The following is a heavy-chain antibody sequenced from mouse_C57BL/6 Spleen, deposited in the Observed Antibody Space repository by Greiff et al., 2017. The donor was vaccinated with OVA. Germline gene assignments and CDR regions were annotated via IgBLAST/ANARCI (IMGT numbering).Heavy chain of an antibody. D-gene: IGHD4-1*01. J-gene: IGHJ1*03. V-gene: IGHV1-15*01. CDR3: TRGGLTGTSYFDV. CDR1: GYTFTDYE. CDR2: IDPETGGT. Sequence: VQLVESGAELVRPGASVTLSCKASGYTFTDYEMHWVKQTPVHGLEWIGAIDPETGGTAYNQKFKGKAILTADKSSSTAYMELRSLTSEDSAVYYCTRGGLTGTSYFDVWGTGTTVTVSS.